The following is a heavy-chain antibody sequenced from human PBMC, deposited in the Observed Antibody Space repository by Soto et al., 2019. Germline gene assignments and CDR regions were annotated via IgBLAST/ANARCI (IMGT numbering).Heavy chain of an antibody. Sequence: SETLSLTCAVYGGSFSGYYWSWIRQPPGKGLEWIGEINHGGSTNYNPSLKSRVTISVDTSKNQFSLKLSSVTAADTAVYYCARGVPNYCGGDCYSGWFDPWGQGTLVTVSS. CDR2: INHGGST. CDR3: ARGVPNYCGGDCYSGWFDP. D-gene: IGHD2-21*02. V-gene: IGHV4-34*01. J-gene: IGHJ5*02. CDR1: GGSFSGYY.